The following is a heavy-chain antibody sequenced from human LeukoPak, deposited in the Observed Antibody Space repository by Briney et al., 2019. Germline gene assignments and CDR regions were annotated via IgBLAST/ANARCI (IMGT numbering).Heavy chain of an antibody. D-gene: IGHD3-10*01. Sequence: PSETLSLSCAVSGGSISSSNWWSWVRQPPGKGLEWIGEIYHSGSTHYNPSLKSRVTISVDKSKNQFSLKLSSVTAADTAVYYCARLLWFGEPISLSGPGAFDIWGQGTMVTVSS. J-gene: IGHJ3*02. CDR1: GGSISSSNW. CDR3: ARLLWFGEPISLSGPGAFDI. V-gene: IGHV4-4*02. CDR2: IYHSGST.